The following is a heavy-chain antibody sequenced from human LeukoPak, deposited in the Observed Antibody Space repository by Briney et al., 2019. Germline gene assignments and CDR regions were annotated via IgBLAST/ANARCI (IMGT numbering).Heavy chain of an antibody. Sequence: SETLSLTCTVSGGSISSSPHYWGWIRQPPGKGLEWIGSIYYSGSSYYIPSLKSRVIVSVDTSKNQFSLRLSSVTAADTAVYYCARGLPQGDFWGEGRWFDPWGQGTLVTVSS. J-gene: IGHJ5*02. CDR1: GGSISSSPHY. CDR2: IYYSGSS. V-gene: IGHV4-39*01. D-gene: IGHD3-3*01. CDR3: ARGLPQGDFWGEGRWFDP.